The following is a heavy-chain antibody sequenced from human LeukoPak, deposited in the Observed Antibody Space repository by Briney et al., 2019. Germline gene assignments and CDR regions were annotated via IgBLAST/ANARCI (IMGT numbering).Heavy chain of an antibody. CDR2: IYHSGST. D-gene: IGHD3-22*01. J-gene: IGHJ4*02. V-gene: IGHV4-4*02. Sequence: PSGTLSLTCAVSGGSISSSNWWSWVRQPPGKGLEWIGEIYHSGSTNYNPSLKSRVTISVDESKNQFSLKLSSVTAADTAVYYCAREYYYDSSGYYAFDYWGQGTLVTVSS. CDR3: AREYYYDSSGYYAFDY. CDR1: GGSISSSNW.